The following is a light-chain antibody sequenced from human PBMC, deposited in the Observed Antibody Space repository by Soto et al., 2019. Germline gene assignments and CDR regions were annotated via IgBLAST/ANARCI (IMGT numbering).Light chain of an antibody. CDR2: AAS. CDR1: QGISSF. J-gene: IGKJ1*01. V-gene: IGKV1-9*01. Sequence: IQLTQSPSSLSASVGDRVTLTCRASQGISSFLAWYQQKPGKAPKLLIYAASTLQSGVPSRFSGSGFGTDFTLTINSLQPEDFATYFCQQLNSYPWTFGQGTRVEIK. CDR3: QQLNSYPWT.